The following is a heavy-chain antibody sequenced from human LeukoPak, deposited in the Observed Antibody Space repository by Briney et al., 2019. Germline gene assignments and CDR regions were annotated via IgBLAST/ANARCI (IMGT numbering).Heavy chain of an antibody. CDR1: GFTFSSYA. V-gene: IGHV3-30-3*01. J-gene: IGHJ4*02. CDR2: ISYDGSNK. Sequence: PGGSLRLSCAASGFTFSSYAMQWVRQAPGRGLEWVAVISYDGSNKYYADSVKGRFTISRDNSKNTLYLQMNSLRAEDTAVYYCARDRAYSSYYFDYWGQGTLVTVSS. CDR3: ARDRAYSSYYFDY. D-gene: IGHD6-19*01.